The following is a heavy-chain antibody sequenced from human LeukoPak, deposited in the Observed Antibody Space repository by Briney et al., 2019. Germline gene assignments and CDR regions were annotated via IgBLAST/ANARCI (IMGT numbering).Heavy chain of an antibody. CDR1: GGTFSSYA. D-gene: IGHD4-23*01. CDR2: IIPIFGTA. V-gene: IGHV1-69*01. Sequence: SVKVSCKASGGTFSSYAISWVRQAPGQGLEWMGGIIPIFGTANYAQKFQGRVTITADESTSTAYMELSSLRSEDTAVYYCARDRDPFDGGNSVPHWGQGTLVTVSS. CDR3: ARDRDPFDGGNSVPH. J-gene: IGHJ4*02.